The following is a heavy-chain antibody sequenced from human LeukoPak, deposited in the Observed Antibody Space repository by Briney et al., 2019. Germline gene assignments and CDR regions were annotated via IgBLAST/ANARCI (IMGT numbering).Heavy chain of an antibody. V-gene: IGHV4-39*01. CDR3: ATQDCSSTSCYSFDY. CDR2: IYYSGST. D-gene: IGHD2-2*01. J-gene: IGHJ4*02. CDR1: GGSISSSSYY. Sequence: SQTLSLTCTVSGGSISSSSYYWGWLRQPPGKGLEWIGSIYYSGSTYYNPSLKSRVTISVDTSKNQFSLKLSSVTAADTAVYYCATQDCSSTSCYSFDYWGQGTLVTVSS.